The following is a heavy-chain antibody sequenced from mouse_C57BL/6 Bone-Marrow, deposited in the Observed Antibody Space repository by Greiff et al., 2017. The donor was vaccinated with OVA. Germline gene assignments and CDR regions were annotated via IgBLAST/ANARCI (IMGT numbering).Heavy chain of an antibody. D-gene: IGHD1-1*01. Sequence: VQLQQSGTVLARPGASVKMSCKTSGYTFTSYWMHWVKQRPGQGLEWIGAIYPGNSDPSYNQKFKGKAKLTAVTSASTAYMELRSLTNEDSAVYYCTRVGYYCSSYEGYAMDYWGQGTSVTVSS. J-gene: IGHJ4*01. CDR2: IYPGNSDP. CDR1: GYTFTSYW. CDR3: TRVGYYCSSYEGYAMDY. V-gene: IGHV1-5*01.